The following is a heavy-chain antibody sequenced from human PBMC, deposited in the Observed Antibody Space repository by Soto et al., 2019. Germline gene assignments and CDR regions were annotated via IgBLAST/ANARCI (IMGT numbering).Heavy chain of an antibody. CDR1: GYIFSDYG. Sequence: QVQVMQSGAEVKKPGDSVKVSCKTSGYIFSDYGINWVRQAPGQGLEWMGWISGYSGNANLAQKIQGRVTMTTDKPTRTAYMELRRLRSDDTAVYYWAKRTSGTTWGESDYWGQGTLVTVSS. D-gene: IGHD4-17*01. CDR3: AKRTSGTTWGESDY. J-gene: IGHJ4*02. V-gene: IGHV1-18*04. CDR2: ISGYSGNA.